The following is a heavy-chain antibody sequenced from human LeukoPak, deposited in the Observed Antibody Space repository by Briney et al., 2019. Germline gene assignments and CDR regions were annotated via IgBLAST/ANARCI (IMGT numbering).Heavy chain of an antibody. V-gene: IGHV1-18*01. CDR2: ISAYNGNT. D-gene: IGHD3-3*01. J-gene: IGHJ5*02. CDR1: GYTFTSYG. CDR3: ARDPHPIPIFGVALNWFDP. Sequence: ASVKVSCKASGYTFTSYGISWVRQAPGQGLEWMGWISAYNGNTNYAQKLQGRVTMTTDTSTSTAYMELRRLRSDDTAVYYCARDPHPIPIFGVALNWFDPWGQGTLVTVSS.